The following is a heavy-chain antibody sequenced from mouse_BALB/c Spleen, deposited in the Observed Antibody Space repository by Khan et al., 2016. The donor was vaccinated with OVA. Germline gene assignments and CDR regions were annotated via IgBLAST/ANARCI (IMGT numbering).Heavy chain of an antibody. CDR3: ARRNYFGYTFAH. D-gene: IGHD1-2*01. Sequence: QVRLQQSGAELARPGASVKLSCKASGYTFTDYYINWVKQRTGQGLEWIGEVSPGSGDTYYNERFKGKATLTADKSSSTAYMQLSSLTSEASAVYFCARRNYFGYTFAHWGQGTLVTVSA. V-gene: IGHV1-77*01. J-gene: IGHJ3*01. CDR2: VSPGSGDT. CDR1: GYTFTDYY.